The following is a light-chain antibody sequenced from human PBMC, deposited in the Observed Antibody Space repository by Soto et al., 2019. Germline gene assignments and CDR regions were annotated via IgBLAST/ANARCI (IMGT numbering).Light chain of an antibody. J-gene: IGKJ1*01. CDR2: DAS. Sequence: ETVLTQSPATLSLSPGESATLSCRASQSVSTYLAWYQQKPGQAPRLLIYDASNRVTGIPARFRGSGSGTDFTLTISSLEPDDFAVYYCHQYNFWPSFGQGTKVDIK. CDR3: HQYNFWPS. V-gene: IGKV3-11*01. CDR1: QSVSTY.